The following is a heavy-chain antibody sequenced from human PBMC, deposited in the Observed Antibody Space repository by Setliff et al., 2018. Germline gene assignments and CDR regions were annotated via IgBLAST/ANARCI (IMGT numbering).Heavy chain of an antibody. V-gene: IGHV1-18*01. CDR3: ARDIATGGYTYGFFY. CDR2: ISGYNGNT. J-gene: IGHJ4*02. D-gene: IGHD5-18*01. Sequence: ASVQVSCKASGYTFTSYGISWVRQAPGQGLEWMGWISGYNGNTNYAQKIQGRVTMTTDTSTSTADMEVRSLRSDDTAVYYCARDIATGGYTYGFFYWGQGTMVTVSS. CDR1: GYTFTSYG.